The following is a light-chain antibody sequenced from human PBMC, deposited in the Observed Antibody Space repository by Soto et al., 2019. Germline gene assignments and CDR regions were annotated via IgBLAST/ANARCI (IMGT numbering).Light chain of an antibody. CDR1: SNDVGGYNY. J-gene: IGLJ1*01. CDR3: SSYTTSANYV. V-gene: IGLV2-11*01. Sequence: QSALTQPRSVSGSPGQSVTISCTGTSNDVGGYNYVSWYQQHPGKAPKLMIYDVSNRPSGVSNRFSGSKSGNTASLTISGLQAEDEADYYCSSYTTSANYVFGTGTKVTVL. CDR2: DVS.